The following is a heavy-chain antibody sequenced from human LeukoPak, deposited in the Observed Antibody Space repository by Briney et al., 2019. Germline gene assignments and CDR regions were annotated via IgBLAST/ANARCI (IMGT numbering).Heavy chain of an antibody. CDR1: GYTLTELS. V-gene: IGHV1-46*01. Sequence: ASVKVSCKVSGYTLTELSMHWVRQAPGQGLEWMGIINPSGGSTSYAQKFQGRVTMTRDTSTSTVYMELSSLRSEDTAVYYCARDVRWLGSPFMDVWGQGTTVTVSS. J-gene: IGHJ6*02. CDR2: INPSGGST. D-gene: IGHD6-19*01. CDR3: ARDVRWLGSPFMDV.